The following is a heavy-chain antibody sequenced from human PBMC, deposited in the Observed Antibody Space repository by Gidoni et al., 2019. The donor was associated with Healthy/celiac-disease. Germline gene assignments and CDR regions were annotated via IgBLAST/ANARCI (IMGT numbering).Heavy chain of an antibody. CDR1: GFTFSSYA. J-gene: IGHJ2*01. CDR2: ISYDGSNK. CDR3: ARDRNLWYFDL. Sequence: QVQLVASGGGVVQPVMSLRLSCSSSGFTFSSYAMHWARPAPGKGLEWVADISYDGSNKYYEDTEKGRFNISRDNSKNTLYLEMNSRRAEDKAVYYCARDRNLWYFDLWGRGTLVTVSS. V-gene: IGHV3-30-3*01.